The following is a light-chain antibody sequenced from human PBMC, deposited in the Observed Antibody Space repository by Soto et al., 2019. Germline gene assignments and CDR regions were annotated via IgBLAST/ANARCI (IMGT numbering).Light chain of an antibody. V-gene: IGKV1-39*01. CDR2: AAS. Sequence: IQMAQTPSSLSASVGDRVTITCRASQRIDNYLNWYHQKPGKAPKLLIYAASNLQSGVPSRFSASGSGTDFTLTISNLQPEDFATYYCQQTYCTPFTFGPGTKEDIK. CDR3: QQTYCTPFT. CDR1: QRIDNY. J-gene: IGKJ3*01.